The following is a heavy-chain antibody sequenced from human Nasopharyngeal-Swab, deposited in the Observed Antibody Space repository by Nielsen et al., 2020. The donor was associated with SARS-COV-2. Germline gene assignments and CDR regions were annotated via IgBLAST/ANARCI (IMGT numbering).Heavy chain of an antibody. J-gene: IGHJ4*02. Sequence: ASVKVSCKASGYTFTSNVLNWVRKAPGQGLEGRGWISVYNADTNYAQKLQGRVSMTTDTSTSTAYMELRSLRSDDTAVYYCARDIEEWLVVPSLSFDYWGQGTLVTVSS. V-gene: IGHV1-18*01. CDR1: GYTFTSNV. CDR3: ARDIEEWLVVPSLSFDY. D-gene: IGHD3-3*01. CDR2: ISVYNADT.